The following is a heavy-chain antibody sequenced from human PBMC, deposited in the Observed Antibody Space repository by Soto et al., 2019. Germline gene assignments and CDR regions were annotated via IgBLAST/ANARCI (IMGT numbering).Heavy chain of an antibody. CDR3: ARGRSNQYESSPPPKFDP. D-gene: IGHD2-8*01. J-gene: IGHJ5*02. CDR2: IGTIRDT. CDR1: GFTFSTYD. Sequence: PGGSLRLSCAASGFTFSTYDMHWVRQATGKGLEWVSAIGTIRDTYYLYSVKGRFTISRENAKNSVYLQMNSLRAGDTAVYYCARGRSNQYESSPPPKFDPWGRGTLVTVSS. V-gene: IGHV3-13*01.